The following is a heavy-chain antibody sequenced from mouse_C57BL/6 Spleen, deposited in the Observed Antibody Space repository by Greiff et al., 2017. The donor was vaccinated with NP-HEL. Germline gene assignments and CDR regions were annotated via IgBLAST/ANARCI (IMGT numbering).Heavy chain of an antibody. CDR1: GYTFTSYW. V-gene: IGHV1-64*01. CDR2: IHPNSGST. J-gene: IGHJ1*03. D-gene: IGHD1-1*01. CDR3: ARRYYGSSYPDV. Sequence: VQLQQPGAELVKPGASVKLSCKASGYTFTSYWMHWVKQRPGQGLEWIGMIHPNSGSTNYNEKFKSKATLTVDKSSSTAYMQLSSLTSEDSAVYYCARRYYGSSYPDVWGTGTTVTVSS.